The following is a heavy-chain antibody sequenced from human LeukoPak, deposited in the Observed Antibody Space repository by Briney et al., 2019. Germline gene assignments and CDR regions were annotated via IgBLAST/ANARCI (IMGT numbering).Heavy chain of an antibody. CDR1: GYTFSSYG. V-gene: IGHV1-18*01. CDR2: ISAYNGNT. D-gene: IGHD3-22*01. CDR3: ARDLPTNYYDSGRAAFDI. Sequence: ASVKVSCKSSGYTFSSYGISWVRQAPGQGLEWMGWISAYNGNTNYAQKLQGRVTMTTDTSTSTAYMELRRLRSEDTAVYYCARDLPTNYYDSGRAAFDIWGQGTMVTVSS. J-gene: IGHJ3*02.